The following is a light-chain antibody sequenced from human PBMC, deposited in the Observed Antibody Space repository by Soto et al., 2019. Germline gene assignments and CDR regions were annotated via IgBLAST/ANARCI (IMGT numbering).Light chain of an antibody. CDR3: QQYGSSGT. Sequence: EIVLTQSPGTLSLSPGERATLSCRASQSVSSDYLAWYQQRPGQAPRLLIYAASSRATGIPDRFSGSGSGTDFTLTISSLEPEDFAVYYCQQYGSSGTFGQGTKVDIK. V-gene: IGKV3-20*01. CDR1: QSVSSDY. CDR2: AAS. J-gene: IGKJ1*01.